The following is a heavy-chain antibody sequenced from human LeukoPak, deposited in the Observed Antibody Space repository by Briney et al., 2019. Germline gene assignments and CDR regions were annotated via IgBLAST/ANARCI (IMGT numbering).Heavy chain of an antibody. J-gene: IGHJ6*02. CDR3: ARGPRGLYYNNGMDV. D-gene: IGHD1-26*01. Sequence: SETLSLTCAVYGGSFSGYYWTWIRQPPGKGLEWIGEINHGGSTKYNPSLKSRVTISVDTSKNQFSLNLSSVTAADTAVYYCARGPRGLYYNNGMDVWGQGTTVTVSS. CDR1: GGSFSGYY. V-gene: IGHV4-34*01. CDR2: INHGGST.